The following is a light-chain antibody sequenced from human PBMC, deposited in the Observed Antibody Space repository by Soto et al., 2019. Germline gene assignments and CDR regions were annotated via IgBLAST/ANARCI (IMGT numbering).Light chain of an antibody. CDR2: SAS. Sequence: EIVMTQSPATLSVSPGGRATLSCRASQSISDTLAWYQQKPGQAPRLLIYSASRGATGFPARFSGSGSGTDFTLTISRLEPEDFAVYYCQQYGSSLTWTFGQGTKVDIK. J-gene: IGKJ1*01. V-gene: IGKV3-20*01. CDR3: QQYGSSLTWT. CDR1: QSISDT.